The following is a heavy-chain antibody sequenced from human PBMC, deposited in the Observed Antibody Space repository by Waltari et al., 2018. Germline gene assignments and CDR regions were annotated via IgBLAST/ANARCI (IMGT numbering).Heavy chain of an antibody. D-gene: IGHD6-13*01. CDR2: ISYDGSNK. J-gene: IGHJ4*02. CDR3: AKGKGVAAAGLDY. Sequence: QVQLVESGGGVVQPGRSLRLSCAASGFTFSSYGMHWVRQAPGKGLEWVAGISYDGSNKYYADSVTGRFTISRDNSKNTLYLQMNSLRAEDTAVYYCAKGKGVAAAGLDYWGQGTLVTVSS. V-gene: IGHV3-30*18. CDR1: GFTFSSYG.